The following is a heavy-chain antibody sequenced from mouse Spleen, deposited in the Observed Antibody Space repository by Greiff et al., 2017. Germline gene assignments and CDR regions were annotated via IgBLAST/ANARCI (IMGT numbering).Heavy chain of an antibody. CDR1: GYTFTDYE. V-gene: IGHV1-15*01. CDR2: IDPETGGT. J-gene: IGHJ3*01. CDR3: TRGGLYYGKAWFAY. D-gene: IGHD2-1*01. Sequence: QVQLQQSGAELVRPGASVTLSCKASGYTFTDYEMHWVKQTPVHGLEWIGAIDPETGGTAYNQKFKGKAILTADKSSSTAYMELRSLTSEDSAVYYCTRGGLYYGKAWFAYWGQGTLVTVSA.